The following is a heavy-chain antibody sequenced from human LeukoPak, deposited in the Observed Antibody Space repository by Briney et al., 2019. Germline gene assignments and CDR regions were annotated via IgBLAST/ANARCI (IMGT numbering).Heavy chain of an antibody. Sequence: GGSLRLSCAASGFTFSSYAMLWVRQAPGKGLEWVAVISYDGSNKYYADSVKGRFNISRDNSKNTLYLQMNSLRAEDTAVYYCARGLVDTAMAPDYWGQGTLVTVSS. J-gene: IGHJ4*02. D-gene: IGHD5-18*01. CDR3: ARGLVDTAMAPDY. V-gene: IGHV3-30-3*01. CDR2: ISYDGSNK. CDR1: GFTFSSYA.